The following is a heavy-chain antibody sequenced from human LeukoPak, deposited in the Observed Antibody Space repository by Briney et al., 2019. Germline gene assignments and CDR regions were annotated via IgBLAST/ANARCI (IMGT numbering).Heavy chain of an antibody. Sequence: SETLSLTCTVSGGSISSGGYYWSWIRQPPGKGLEWIGYIYHSGSTYYNPSLKSRVTISVDTSKNQFSLKLSSVTAADTAVYYCARTSPVNGMDVWGQGTTVTVSS. CDR2: IYHSGST. V-gene: IGHV4-61*08. CDR1: GGSISSGGYY. J-gene: IGHJ6*02. CDR3: ARTSPVNGMDV.